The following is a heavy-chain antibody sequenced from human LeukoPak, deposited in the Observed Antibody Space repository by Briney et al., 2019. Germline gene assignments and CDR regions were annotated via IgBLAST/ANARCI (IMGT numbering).Heavy chain of an antibody. J-gene: IGHJ6*02. CDR2: MNPNSGNT. D-gene: IGHD4-11*01. CDR3: ASSKVRTVTTPYYYYGMDV. CDR1: GYTFTSYD. Sequence: ASVKVSCKASGYTFTSYDINWVRQATGQGLEWMGWMNPNSGNTGYAQKFQGRVTVTRNTSISTAYMELSSLRSEDTAVYYCASSKVRTVTTPYYYYGMDVWGQGTTVTVSS. V-gene: IGHV1-8*01.